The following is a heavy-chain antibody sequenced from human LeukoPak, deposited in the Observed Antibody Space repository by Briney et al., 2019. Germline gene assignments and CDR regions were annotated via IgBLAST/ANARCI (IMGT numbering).Heavy chain of an antibody. V-gene: IGHV4-38-2*02. CDR1: GYSISSGYY. J-gene: IGHJ6*03. CDR2: IYHSGST. CDR3: AREIRYCSAVSCYGNYFMDV. Sequence: PSETLSLTCTVSGYSISSGYYWGWIRQPPGKGLEWIGSIYHSGSTYYNPSLKSRVTISVDTSKNQFSLKLSSVTAADTAVYYCAREIRYCSAVSCYGNYFMDVWGKGTTVTVSS. D-gene: IGHD2-15*01.